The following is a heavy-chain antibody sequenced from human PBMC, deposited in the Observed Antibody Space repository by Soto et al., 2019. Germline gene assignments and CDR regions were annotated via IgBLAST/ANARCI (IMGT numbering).Heavy chain of an antibody. CDR3: ARYGDYVVFDP. CDR2: ISGSGGST. J-gene: IGHJ5*02. D-gene: IGHD4-17*01. Sequence: GGPLRLSCAASGFTFSSYAMSWVRQAPGKGLEWVSAISGSGGSTYYADSVKGRFTISRDNSKNTLYLQMNSLRAEDTAVYYCARYGDYVVFDPWGQGTLVTVSS. V-gene: IGHV3-23*01. CDR1: GFTFSSYA.